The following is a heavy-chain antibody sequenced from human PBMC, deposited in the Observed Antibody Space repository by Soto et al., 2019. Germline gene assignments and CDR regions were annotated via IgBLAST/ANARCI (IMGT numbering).Heavy chain of an antibody. J-gene: IGHJ5*02. CDR3: ARDLQAGTDNVNWFAT. D-gene: IGHD1-1*01. CDR2: IAYDGSNR. V-gene: IGHV3-30*04. CDR1: GFSISRSA. Sequence: QVQLVESGGGVVQPGRSLRLSCAASGFSISRSAMHWVRQAPGKGLEWVAVIAYDGSNRWYADSAKGRFTISRDNSKNTVYLQMSSLRGEDTAAYYCARDLQAGTDNVNWFATWGQGTLVTVSS.